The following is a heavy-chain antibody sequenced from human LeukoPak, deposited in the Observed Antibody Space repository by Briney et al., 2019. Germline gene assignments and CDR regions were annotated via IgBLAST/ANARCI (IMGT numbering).Heavy chain of an antibody. D-gene: IGHD1-14*01. Sequence: PSETLSLTCTVSGGSISSSSYYWGWIRQPPGKGVEWIGSIYYSGSTYYNPSLKSRVTISVDTSKNQFSLKLSSVTAADTAGYYCARHPRMGYFDYWGQGTLVTVSS. CDR1: GGSISSSSYY. J-gene: IGHJ4*02. V-gene: IGHV4-39*01. CDR3: ARHPRMGYFDY. CDR2: IYYSGST.